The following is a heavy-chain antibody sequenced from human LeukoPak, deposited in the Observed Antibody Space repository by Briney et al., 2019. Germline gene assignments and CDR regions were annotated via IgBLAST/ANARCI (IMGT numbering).Heavy chain of an antibody. CDR2: IKQDGSEK. CDR1: GFTFSSYW. J-gene: IGHJ3*02. CDR3: ARRNPIIAVAGRGAFDI. D-gene: IGHD6-19*01. Sequence: GGSLRLSCAASGFTFSSYWMSWVRQAPGKGLEWVANIKQDGSEKYYVDSVKGRFTISRDNAKNSLYLQMNSLRAEDTAVYYCARRNPIIAVAGRGAFDIWGQGTMVTVSS. V-gene: IGHV3-7*01.